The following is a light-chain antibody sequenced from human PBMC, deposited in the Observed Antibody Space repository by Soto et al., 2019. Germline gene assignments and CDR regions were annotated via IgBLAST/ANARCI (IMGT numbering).Light chain of an antibody. Sequence: QSVLTQPPSASGTPGQRVTISCSGSSFNIGSNTVNWYQQLPGTAPKLLMYNNNQRPSGVPDRFSGSKSGTSVSLAISGLQSEDEAAYYCAAWDDSLKGVVFGGGTKLTVL. CDR2: NNN. V-gene: IGLV1-44*01. CDR3: AAWDDSLKGVV. J-gene: IGLJ2*01. CDR1: SFNIGSNT.